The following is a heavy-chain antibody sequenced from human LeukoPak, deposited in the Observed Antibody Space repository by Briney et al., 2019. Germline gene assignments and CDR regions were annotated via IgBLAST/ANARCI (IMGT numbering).Heavy chain of an antibody. CDR2: IIPIYGGA. D-gene: IGHD3-22*01. V-gene: IGHV1-69*13. J-gene: IGHJ3*02. Sequence: GASVKVSCKASGGTFSNYDFTFTSYAITWVRQAPGQGLEWMGGIIPIYGGADYPQKFQGRVTITADESTRTVTMQLSSLSFEDTAVYYCAGFFYDNSNAAFDIWGQGTVVTVS. CDR3: AGFFYDNSNAAFDI. CDR1: GGTFSNYDFTFTSYA.